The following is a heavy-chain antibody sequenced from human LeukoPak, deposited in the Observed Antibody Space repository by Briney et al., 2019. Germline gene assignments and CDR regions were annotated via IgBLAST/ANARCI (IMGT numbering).Heavy chain of an antibody. V-gene: IGHV3-7*01. Sequence: GGSLRLSCVASEFTFSSYWMSWVRQAPGKGLEWVANIKQDGSEKYYVDSVKGRFTISRDNAKNSLYLQMNSLTAEDTAVYYCTRDYSGSRNYFYYYGMHVWGQGTTVTVSS. CDR2: IKQDGSEK. D-gene: IGHD3-10*01. CDR3: TRDYSGSRNYFYYYGMHV. J-gene: IGHJ6*02. CDR1: EFTFSSYW.